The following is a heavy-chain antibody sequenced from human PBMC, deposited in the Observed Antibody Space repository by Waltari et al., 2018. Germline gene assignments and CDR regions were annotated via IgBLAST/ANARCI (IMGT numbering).Heavy chain of an antibody. J-gene: IGHJ4*02. CDR1: GGSISSYY. D-gene: IGHD2-15*01. CDR3: ARLGRDGSDFDY. Sequence: QVQLQESGPGLVKPSETLSLTCTVPGGSISSYYWSWIRQPPGKGLEWIGYIYYSGSTNYNPSLKSRVTISVDTSKNQFSLKLSSVTAADTAVYYCARLGRDGSDFDYWGQGTLVTVSS. V-gene: IGHV4-59*08. CDR2: IYYSGST.